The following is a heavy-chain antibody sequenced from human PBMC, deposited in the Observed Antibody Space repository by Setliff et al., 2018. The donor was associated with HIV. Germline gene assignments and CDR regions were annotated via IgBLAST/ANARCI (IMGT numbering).Heavy chain of an antibody. CDR1: GGSISGYH. J-gene: IGHJ4*02. Sequence: PSETLSLTCTVSGGSISGYHWNWLRQTPGKGLGWIGYIYTSGSTNYNPSLKSRVTISVDTSKNQFSLKLSSVTAADTAVYYCSVIDYWGQGTLVTVSS. V-gene: IGHV4-4*09. CDR2: IYTSGST. CDR3: SVIDY.